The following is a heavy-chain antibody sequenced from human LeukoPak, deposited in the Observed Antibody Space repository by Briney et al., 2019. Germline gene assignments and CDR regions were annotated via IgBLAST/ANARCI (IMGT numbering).Heavy chain of an antibody. V-gene: IGHV3-53*01. Sequence: QPGGSLRLSCAASGFTVSSNYMSWVRQAPGKGLEWVSVIYSGGSTYYADSVKGRFTISRDNSKNTLYLQKNSLRAEDTAVYYCARLTAAAGTFDYWGQGTLVTVSS. D-gene: IGHD6-13*01. J-gene: IGHJ4*02. CDR1: GFTVSSNY. CDR2: IYSGGST. CDR3: ARLTAAAGTFDY.